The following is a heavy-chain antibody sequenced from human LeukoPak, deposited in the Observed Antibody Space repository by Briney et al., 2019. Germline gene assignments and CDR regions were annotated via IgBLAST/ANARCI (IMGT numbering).Heavy chain of an antibody. CDR2: IYHSGSP. V-gene: IGHV4-38-2*02. Sequence: ASETLSLTCTVSGGSISSYYWSWIRQPPGKGLEWTGSIYHSGSPYYNPSLKSRVTISVDASKNQFSLKLSSVTAADTAVYYCARERFLEWLLYLFDYWGQGTLVTVSS. CDR3: ARERFLEWLLYLFDY. CDR1: GGSISSYY. J-gene: IGHJ4*02. D-gene: IGHD3-3*01.